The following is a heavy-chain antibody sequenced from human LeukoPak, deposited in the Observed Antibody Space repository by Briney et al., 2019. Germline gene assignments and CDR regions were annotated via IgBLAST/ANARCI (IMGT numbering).Heavy chain of an antibody. J-gene: IGHJ4*02. CDR2: MRYSGNT. Sequence: SETLSLTCTVSGASVSSSSYYWGWIRQPPGKGLEWIASMRYSGNTFSNPSLKSRVTISVDTSKNQFSLKLSSVTAADTAVYYCARFRMGGVVVTATPHPSRDGYNPGYWGQGTLVTVSS. D-gene: IGHD2-21*02. CDR1: GASVSSSSYY. V-gene: IGHV4-39*01. CDR3: ARFRMGGVVVTATPHPSRDGYNPGY.